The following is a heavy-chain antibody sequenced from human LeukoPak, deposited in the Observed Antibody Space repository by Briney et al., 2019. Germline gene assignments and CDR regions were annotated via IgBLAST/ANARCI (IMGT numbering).Heavy chain of an antibody. D-gene: IGHD6-19*01. CDR2: ISSSSTYI. J-gene: IGHJ6*03. CDR1: GFTSSNYG. CDR3: AKSSGWNYYYYYMDV. V-gene: IGHV3-21*01. Sequence: GGSLRLSCAASGFTSSNYGMNWVRQAPGKGLEWVSSISSSSTYIYYADSVKGRFTISRDNAKNSLYLKMNSLRAEDTAVYYCAKSSGWNYYYYYMDVWGKGTTVIASS.